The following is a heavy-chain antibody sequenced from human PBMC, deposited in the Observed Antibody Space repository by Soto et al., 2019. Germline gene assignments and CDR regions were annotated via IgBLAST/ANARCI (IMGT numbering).Heavy chain of an antibody. CDR3: TPSRIGVDCHPSYSCHYYYGMDV. CDR2: IYWDDDK. D-gene: IGHD2-21*02. CDR1: GFSLSTGGVG. Sequence: QITLMESGPTLVKTTQTLTLTCTFSGFSLSTGGVGVGWIRQPPGKALEWLALIYWDDDKRYSPSLRSRLTSTKDTSKSQLVLTTTNMDPVDTATYHSTPSRIGVDCHPSYSCHYYYGMDVWRQGTTVTVSS. V-gene: IGHV2-5*02. J-gene: IGHJ6*02.